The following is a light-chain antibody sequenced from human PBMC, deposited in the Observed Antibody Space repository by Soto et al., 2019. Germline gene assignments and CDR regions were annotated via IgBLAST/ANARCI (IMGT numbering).Light chain of an antibody. CDR2: AVT. CDR1: SGDVGGYSY. Sequence: QSALTQPASVSGSPGQSITISCTGTSGDVGGYSYVSWYQQSPGRVPKLIIYAVTNRPSGVSNRFSGSKSGNTASLTISRRQAEDEADYYCSSYTTSGTRVFGGGTKLTVL. V-gene: IGLV2-14*01. J-gene: IGLJ3*02. CDR3: SSYTTSGTRV.